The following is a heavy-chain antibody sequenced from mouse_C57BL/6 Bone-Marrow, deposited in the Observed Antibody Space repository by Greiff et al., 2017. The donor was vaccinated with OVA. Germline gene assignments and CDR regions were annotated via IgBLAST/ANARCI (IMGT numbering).Heavy chain of an antibody. J-gene: IGHJ3*01. CDR2: INPSTGGT. CDR1: GYSFTGYY. D-gene: IGHD1-1*01. V-gene: IGHV1-42*01. Sequence: VQLKESGPELVKPGASVKISCKASGYSFTGYYMNWVKQSPEKSLEWIGEINPSTGGTTYNQKFKAKATLTVDKSSSTAYMQLKSLTSEDSAVYYCARDYYGRGFAYWGQGTLVTVSA. CDR3: ARDYYGRGFAY.